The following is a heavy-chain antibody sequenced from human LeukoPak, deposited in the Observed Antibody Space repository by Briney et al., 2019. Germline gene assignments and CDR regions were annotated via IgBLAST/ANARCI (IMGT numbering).Heavy chain of an antibody. V-gene: IGHV4-34*01. CDR2: INHSGST. CDR3: ARGNGGITIFGVVINGNAFDI. J-gene: IGHJ3*02. Sequence: SETLSLTCAVYGGSFSGYYWSWIRQPPGKGLEWIGEINHSGSTNYNPSLKSRVTISVDTSKNQFSLRLSSVTAADTAVYYCARGNGGITIFGVVINGNAFDIWGQGTMVTVSS. CDR1: GGSFSGYY. D-gene: IGHD3-3*01.